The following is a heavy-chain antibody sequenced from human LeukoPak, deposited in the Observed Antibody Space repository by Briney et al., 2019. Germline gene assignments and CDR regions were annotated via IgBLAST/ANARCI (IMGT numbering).Heavy chain of an antibody. CDR3: ATVSYSSSWYYFDY. D-gene: IGHD6-13*01. V-gene: IGHV5-10-1*01. Sequence: GESLKISCKGSGYSFTSYWISWVRQMPGKGLEWMGRIDPSDSYTNYSPSFQGHVTILADKSISTAYLQWSSLKASDTAMYYCATVSYSSSWYYFDYWGQGTLVTVSS. CDR2: IDPSDSYT. CDR1: GYSFTSYW. J-gene: IGHJ4*02.